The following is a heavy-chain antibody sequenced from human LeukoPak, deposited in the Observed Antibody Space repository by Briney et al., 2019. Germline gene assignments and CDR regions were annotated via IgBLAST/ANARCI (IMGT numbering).Heavy chain of an antibody. J-gene: IGHJ6*02. Sequence: PSQTLSLTCTVSGGSISSGDYYWSWIRQPPGKGLEWIGYIYYSGSTYYNPSLKSRVTISVDTSKNQFSLKLCSVTAADTAVYYCARVELYYYGMDVWGQGTTVTVSS. CDR2: IYYSGST. CDR1: GGSISSGDYY. V-gene: IGHV4-30-4*01. D-gene: IGHD1-1*01. CDR3: ARVELYYYGMDV.